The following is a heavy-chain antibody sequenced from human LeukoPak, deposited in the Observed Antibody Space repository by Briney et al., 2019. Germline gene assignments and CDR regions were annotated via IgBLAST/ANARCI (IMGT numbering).Heavy chain of an antibody. CDR1: GFTFSSYD. D-gene: IGHD6-19*01. V-gene: IGHV3-23*01. J-gene: IGHJ5*02. CDR2: IRPSGDNT. CDR3: SRVAGRHGFDR. Sequence: GGSLRLSCAASGFTFSSYDMTWVRQAPGRGLEWVSSIRPSGDNTYYGDSVKGRFTVSRDNSKNTVYLQMNNMRVDDTAVYYCSRVAGRHGFDRWSQGSLVTVSS.